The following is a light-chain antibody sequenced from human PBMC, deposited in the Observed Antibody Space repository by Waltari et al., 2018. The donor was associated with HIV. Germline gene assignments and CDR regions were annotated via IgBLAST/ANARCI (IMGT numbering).Light chain of an antibody. J-gene: IGLJ3*02. Sequence: QTVVTQEPSFSVSPGGTVTLTRALNSDSVSINYYPGWFQQTPGQAPRTLISSTYSRSSGVPDRFSGSILGNKAALTITGAQADDDSVYFCALYMTGAKWVFGGGTKLTVL. CDR2: STY. CDR3: ALYMTGAKWV. V-gene: IGLV8-61*01. CDR1: SDSVSINYY.